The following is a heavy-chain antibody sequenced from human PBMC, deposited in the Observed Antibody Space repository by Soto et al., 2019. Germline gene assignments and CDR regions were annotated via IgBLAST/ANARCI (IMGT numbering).Heavy chain of an antibody. Sequence: GSLRLSCAASGFTVSSNYMSWVRQAPGKGLEWVSVIYSGGSTYYADSVKGRFTISRDNSKNTLYLQMNSLRAEDTAVYYCASADNDPDRGGYFDYWGQGTLVTVSS. CDR3: ASADNDPDRGGYFDY. J-gene: IGHJ4*02. V-gene: IGHV3-53*01. CDR1: GFTVSSNY. D-gene: IGHD3-10*01. CDR2: IYSGGST.